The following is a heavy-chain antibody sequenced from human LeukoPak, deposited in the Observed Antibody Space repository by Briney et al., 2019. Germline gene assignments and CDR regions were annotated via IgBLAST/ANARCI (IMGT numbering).Heavy chain of an antibody. J-gene: IGHJ5*02. CDR1: GFSVSNYY. CDR2: IRDSGET. Sequence: GGSLRLSCAGSGFSVSNYYMSWVRQAPGKGLEWVSLIRDSGETFYADSVKGRFTISRDNSKNTMYLQMNRLRVEDTAVYFCARDRAVTQDWVEFDPWGQGSLVTVSS. CDR3: ARDRAVTQDWVEFDP. V-gene: IGHV3-66*03. D-gene: IGHD4-17*01.